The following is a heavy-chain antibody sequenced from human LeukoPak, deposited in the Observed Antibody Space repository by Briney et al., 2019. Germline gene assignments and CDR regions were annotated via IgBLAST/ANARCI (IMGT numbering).Heavy chain of an antibody. CDR3: AIHVRPTYSSSWYQGYYYYYMDV. CDR2: IYYSRST. Sequence: SETLPLICTVSGGSISRSSYYWCWIRQPPGKGLEWIGSIYYSRSTYYNPSLKSRVTISVDTSKNQFSLNLSSVTAADTAVYYCAIHVRPTYSSSWYQGYYYYYMDVWGKGTTVTVSS. CDR1: GGSISRSSYY. V-gene: IGHV4-39*01. J-gene: IGHJ6*03. D-gene: IGHD6-13*01.